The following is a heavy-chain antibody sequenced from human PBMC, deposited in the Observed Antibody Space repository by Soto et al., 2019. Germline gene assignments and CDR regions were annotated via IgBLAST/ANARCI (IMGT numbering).Heavy chain of an antibody. CDR1: GYTFTKYA. V-gene: IGHV1-3*01. CDR3: ARNYYGSGSYYPGGY. Sequence: GASVKVSCKASGYTFTKYAMHWVRQAPGQRLEWMGWINAGNGNTKYSQKFQGRVTITRDTSASTAYMELSSLSYEDTAVYYCARNYYGSGSYYPGGYWGQGTLVTVSS. CDR2: INAGNGNT. D-gene: IGHD3-10*01. J-gene: IGHJ4*02.